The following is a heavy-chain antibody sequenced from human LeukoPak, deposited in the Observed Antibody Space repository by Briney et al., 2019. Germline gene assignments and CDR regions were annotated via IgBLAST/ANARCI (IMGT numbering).Heavy chain of an antibody. V-gene: IGHV3-23*01. CDR1: GFTFSSYA. Sequence: QPGGSLRLSCAASGFTFSSYAMSWVRQAPGEGLEWVSGLCGSGGSTYYGDSVKGRFTISRDNSKNTLYLQMDSLRAEDTAVYYCAKVVGGIFDNWGQGTLVTVSS. CDR3: AKVVGGIFDN. D-gene: IGHD2-15*01. J-gene: IGHJ4*02. CDR2: LCGSGGST.